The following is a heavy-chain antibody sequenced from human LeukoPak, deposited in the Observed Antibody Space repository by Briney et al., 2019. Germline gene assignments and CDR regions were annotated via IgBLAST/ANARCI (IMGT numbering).Heavy chain of an antibody. CDR1: GGSISSYY. CDR2: IYTSGST. Sequence: KPSETLSLTCTVSGGSISSYYWNWIRQPAGKGLEWIGRIYTSGSTNYNPSLKSRVTMSVDTSKNQFSLKLSSVTAADTAVYYCARDTYYYDSSGYYYFDYWGQGTLVTVSS. D-gene: IGHD3-22*01. CDR3: ARDTYYYDSSGYYYFDY. V-gene: IGHV4-4*07. J-gene: IGHJ4*02.